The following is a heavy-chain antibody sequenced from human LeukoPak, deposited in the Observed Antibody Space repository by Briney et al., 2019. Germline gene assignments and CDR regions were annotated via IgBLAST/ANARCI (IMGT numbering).Heavy chain of an antibody. J-gene: IGHJ4*02. CDR1: GGSISSSSAY. V-gene: IGHV4-39*07. CDR3: ARLPMAITPHVDH. Sequence: SETLSLTCTVSGGSISSSSAYWGWIRQPPGKGLEWIGSIYYSKNTYYNPSLKSRVTISVDTSKNQFSLKLRSVTAADTAVYYCARLPMAITPHVDHWGQGTLVTVSS. D-gene: IGHD4-23*01. CDR2: IYYSKNT.